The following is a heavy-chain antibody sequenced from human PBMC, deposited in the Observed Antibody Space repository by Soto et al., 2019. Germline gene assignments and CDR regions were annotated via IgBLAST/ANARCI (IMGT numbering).Heavy chain of an antibody. CDR2: MNPNSGNT. V-gene: IGHV1-8*01. J-gene: IGHJ6*03. CDR1: GYTFTSYD. CDR3: ARGTSIYYYYYMDV. Sequence: ASVKVSCKASGYTFTSYDINWVRQATGQGLEWMGWMNPNSGNTGYAQKFQGRVTMTRNTSISTAYMELSSLRSEDTAVYYCARGTSIYYYYYMDVWGKGTTVTVSS. D-gene: IGHD3-3*01.